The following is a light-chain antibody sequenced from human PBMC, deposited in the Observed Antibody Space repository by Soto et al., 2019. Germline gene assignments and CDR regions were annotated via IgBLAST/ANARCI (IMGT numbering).Light chain of an antibody. Sequence: DVVMTQTPLSSPVTLGQPASISCRSSQSLVHSDGNTYLSWLHQRPGQPPRLLIYKPAIRFSGVPDRLSGSGAGTDFPLKISRVEAEDVGVYYCMRAAQFPWTFGQGTKVDIK. J-gene: IGKJ1*01. V-gene: IGKV2-24*01. CDR3: MRAAQFPWT. CDR2: KPA. CDR1: QSLVHSDGNTY.